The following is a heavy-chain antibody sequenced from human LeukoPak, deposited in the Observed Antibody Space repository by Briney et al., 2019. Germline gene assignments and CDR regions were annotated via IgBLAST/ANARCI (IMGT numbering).Heavy chain of an antibody. CDR2: INHSGST. Sequence: SETLSLTCAVYGGSFSGYYWSWIGQPPGKGREGIGEINHSGSTNYNPSLKSRVTISVDTSKNQFSLKLSSVTAADTAVYYCARGPNSVGWLRDFDYWGQGTLVTVSS. D-gene: IGHD5-12*01. J-gene: IGHJ4*02. CDR3: ARGPNSVGWLRDFDY. CDR1: GGSFSGYY. V-gene: IGHV4-34*01.